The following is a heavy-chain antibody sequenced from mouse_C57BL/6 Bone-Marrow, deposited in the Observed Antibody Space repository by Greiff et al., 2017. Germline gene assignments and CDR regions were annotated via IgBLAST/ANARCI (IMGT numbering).Heavy chain of an antibody. CDR3: ARADYGYDGYAMDY. CDR1: GFTFSDYY. Sequence: EVKVVESEGGLVQPGSSMKLSCTASGFTFSDYYMAWVRQVPEKGLEWVANINYDGSSTYYLDSLKSRFIISRDNAKNILYLQMSSLKPEDTATYYCARADYGYDGYAMDYWGQGTSVTVSS. CDR2: INYDGSST. D-gene: IGHD2-2*01. V-gene: IGHV5-16*01. J-gene: IGHJ4*01.